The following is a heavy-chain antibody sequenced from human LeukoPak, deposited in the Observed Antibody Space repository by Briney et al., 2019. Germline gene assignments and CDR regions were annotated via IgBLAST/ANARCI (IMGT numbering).Heavy chain of an antibody. D-gene: IGHD3-22*01. CDR1: GGSISSSSYY. V-gene: IGHV4-39*01. Sequence: SETLSLTCTVSGGSISSSSYYWGWIRQPPGKGLEWIGSIYYSGSTYYNPSLKSRVTISVDTYKNQFSLKLSSVTAADTAVYYCARYYYDSSGYYYYFDYWGQGTLVTVSS. CDR3: ARYYYDSSGYYYYFDY. CDR2: IYYSGST. J-gene: IGHJ4*02.